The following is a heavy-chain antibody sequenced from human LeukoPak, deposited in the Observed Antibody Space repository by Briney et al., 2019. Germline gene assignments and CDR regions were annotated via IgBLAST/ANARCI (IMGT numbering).Heavy chain of an antibody. J-gene: IGHJ4*02. CDR1: GFTFSSYA. CDR3: AKDPSPYGGNSGSQY. V-gene: IGHV3-30-3*01. Sequence: GGSLRLSCAASGFTFSSYAMHWVRQAPGKGLEWVAVISYDGSNKYYADSVKGRFTISRDNSKNTLYLQMSSLRAEDTAVYYCAKDPSPYGGNSGSQYWGQGTLVTVSS. D-gene: IGHD4-23*01. CDR2: ISYDGSNK.